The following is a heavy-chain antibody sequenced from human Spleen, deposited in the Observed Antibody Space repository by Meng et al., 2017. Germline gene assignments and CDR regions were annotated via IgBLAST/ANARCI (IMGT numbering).Heavy chain of an antibody. CDR2: IRSKIFGGGP. J-gene: IGHJ3*02. Sequence: GESLKISCSASGFNFGAPAMSWVRQAPGKGLEWVGFIRSKIFGGGPDYSASVKGRFTISRDDSKSIVYLQMNNLETEDTAVYFCTRPARKEATIFGDAFDIWGQGTMVTVSS. CDR1: GFNFGAPA. V-gene: IGHV3-49*04. D-gene: IGHD3-3*01. CDR3: TRPARKEATIFGDAFDI.